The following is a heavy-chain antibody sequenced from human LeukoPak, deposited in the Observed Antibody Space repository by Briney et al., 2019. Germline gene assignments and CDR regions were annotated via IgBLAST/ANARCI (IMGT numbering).Heavy chain of an antibody. J-gene: IGHJ6*03. CDR3: ARDMAMRRYYYMDV. Sequence: GGSLRLSCAASGFTVSSYAMSWVRQAPGKGLEWVANIKQDGSEKYYVDSVKGRFTISRDNAKNSLYLQMNSLRAEDTAVYYCARDMAMRRYYYMDVWGKGTTVTVSS. V-gene: IGHV3-7*01. D-gene: IGHD3-10*01. CDR1: GFTVSSYA. CDR2: IKQDGSEK.